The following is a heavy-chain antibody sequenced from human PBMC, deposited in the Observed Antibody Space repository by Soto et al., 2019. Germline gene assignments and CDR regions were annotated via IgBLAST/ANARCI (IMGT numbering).Heavy chain of an antibody. CDR3: ARDLGNRFWRYYYMDV. D-gene: IGHD3-16*01. V-gene: IGHV3-7*01. CDR2: IKQDGSEK. Sequence: GGSLRLSCAASGFTFSSYWMSWVRQAPGKGLEWVANIKQDGSEKYYVDSVKGRFTISRDNAKNSLYLQMNSLRAEDTAVYYCARDLGNRFWRYYYMDVWGKGTTVTVSS. CDR1: GFTFSSYW. J-gene: IGHJ6*03.